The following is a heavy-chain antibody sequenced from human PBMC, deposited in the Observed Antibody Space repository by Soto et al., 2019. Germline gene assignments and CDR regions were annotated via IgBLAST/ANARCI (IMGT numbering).Heavy chain of an antibody. Sequence: SETLSLTCTVSGGSISSSSYYWGWIRQPPGKGLEWIGSIYYSGSTYYNPSLKSRVTISVDTSKNQFSLKLSSVTAADTAVYYCARRYGSSWYRHYYYYYMDVWGKGTTVTVSS. CDR3: ARRYGSSWYRHYYYYYMDV. CDR1: GGSISSSSYY. V-gene: IGHV4-39*01. CDR2: IYYSGST. D-gene: IGHD6-13*01. J-gene: IGHJ6*03.